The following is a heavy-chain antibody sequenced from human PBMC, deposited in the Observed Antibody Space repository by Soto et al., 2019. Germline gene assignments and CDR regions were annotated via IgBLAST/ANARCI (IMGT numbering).Heavy chain of an antibody. J-gene: IGHJ6*02. Sequence: QVQLVESGGGVVQPGRSLRLSCAASGFTFSSYGMHWVRQAPGKGLEWVAVIWYDGSNKYYADSVKGRFTISRDNSKNTLYRQMNSLRAEDTAVYYCARGVASRGDRYGMAVWGQGTTVTVSS. V-gene: IGHV3-33*01. CDR2: IWYDGSNK. D-gene: IGHD2-21*01. CDR3: ARGVASRGDRYGMAV. CDR1: GFTFSSYG.